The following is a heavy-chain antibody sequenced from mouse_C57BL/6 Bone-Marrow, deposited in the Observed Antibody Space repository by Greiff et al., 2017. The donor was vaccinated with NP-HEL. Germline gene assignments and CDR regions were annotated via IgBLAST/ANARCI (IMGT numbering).Heavy chain of an antibody. CDR3: ARSGNYYGSSSFDY. D-gene: IGHD1-1*01. J-gene: IGHJ2*01. CDR2: IHPNSGST. CDR1: GYTFTSYW. Sequence: QVQLQQPGAELVKPGASVKLSCKASGYTFTSYWMHWVKQRPGQGLEWIGMIHPNSGSTNYNEKFKSKATLTVDQSSSTAYMQLSSLTSEDSAVYYCARSGNYYGSSSFDYWGQGTTLTVSS. V-gene: IGHV1-64*01.